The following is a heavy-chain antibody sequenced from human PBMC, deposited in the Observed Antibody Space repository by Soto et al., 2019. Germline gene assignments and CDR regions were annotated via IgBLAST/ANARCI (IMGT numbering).Heavy chain of an antibody. CDR3: AHKGFSSSGWYYY. J-gene: IGHJ4*02. CDR1: GFSLSTSGVG. V-gene: IGHV2-5*01. Sequence: QITLKESGPTLVKPTQTLTLTCTFSGFSLSTSGVGVGWVRQPQGKDLEWLALIYWYDDKRYRSSLKSRLTITTDTSKIQVVRTMSNMYAVDTDTYYCAHKGFSSSGWYYYWCQGTLVTVSS. CDR2: IYWYDDK. D-gene: IGHD6-19*01.